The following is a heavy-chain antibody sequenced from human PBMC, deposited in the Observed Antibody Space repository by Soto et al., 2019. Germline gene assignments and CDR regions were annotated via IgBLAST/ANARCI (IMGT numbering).Heavy chain of an antibody. CDR2: INSDGSSA. J-gene: IGHJ5*02. CDR1: GFTFSSYW. D-gene: IGHD2-21*01. V-gene: IGHV3-74*01. Sequence: EVQLVESGGGLVQPGGSLRLSCAASGFTFSSYWMHWVRQAPGKGLVWVSRINSDGSSASYADSVKGRFTISRDNAKNTLYLQMNSLSAEDTAVYYCARDHVVSRNWFDPWGQGTLVTVSS. CDR3: ARDHVVSRNWFDP.